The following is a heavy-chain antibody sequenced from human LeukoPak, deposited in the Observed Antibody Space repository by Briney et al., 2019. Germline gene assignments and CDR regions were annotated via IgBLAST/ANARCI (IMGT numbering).Heavy chain of an antibody. V-gene: IGHV4-59*11. CDR2: VYSSGTT. D-gene: IGHD1-26*01. J-gene: IGHJ4*02. Sequence: PSETLSLTCAVSGGSFTGHHWSWIRQPPGKALEWIGYVYSSGTTTYNPSLESRVTISLDTSGKQVSLILTSVTAADTAVYYCARDLSPRSGVTFIDYWGQGTLVTVSS. CDR1: GGSFTGHH. CDR3: ARDLSPRSGVTFIDY.